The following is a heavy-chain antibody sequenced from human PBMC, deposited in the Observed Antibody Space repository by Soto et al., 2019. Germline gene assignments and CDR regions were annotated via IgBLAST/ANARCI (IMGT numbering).Heavy chain of an antibody. CDR2: IYYSGST. J-gene: IGHJ4*02. V-gene: IGHV4-39*01. CDR3: ARHTRLAYNDY. CDR1: GGSISSSSYY. Sequence: QLQLQESGPGLVKPSETLSLTCTVSGGSISSSSYYWGWIRQPPGKGLEWIGSIYYSGSTYYNPSLKIRVTLSVDTAKNQFALKLSSVTAADTAVYYCARHTRLAYNDYWGQGTLVTVSS. D-gene: IGHD6-19*01.